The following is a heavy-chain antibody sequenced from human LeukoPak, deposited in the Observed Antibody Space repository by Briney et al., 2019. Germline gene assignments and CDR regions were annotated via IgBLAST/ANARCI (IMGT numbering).Heavy chain of an antibody. CDR1: GGSVTSSNYY. J-gene: IGHJ3*02. Sequence: ASETLSLTCTVSGGSVTSSNYYWGWIRQPPGKGLEWIGSIYYSGTYYDSASLKSRVTISVDTSKNQFSLKLSSVTAADTAVYYCARKYSRGAFDIWGQGTMVTVSS. CDR3: ARKYSRGAFDI. CDR2: IYYSGTY. D-gene: IGHD5-18*01. V-gene: IGHV4-39*01.